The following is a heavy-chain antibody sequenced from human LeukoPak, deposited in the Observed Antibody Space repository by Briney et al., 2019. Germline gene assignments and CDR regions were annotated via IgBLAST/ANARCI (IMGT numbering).Heavy chain of an antibody. CDR3: ARLPCSSTSCYTEYFQH. D-gene: IGHD2-2*02. CDR1: GYSFATYW. CDR2: TYPGDSDT. J-gene: IGHJ1*01. V-gene: IGHV5-51*01. Sequence: GESLKISCKGSGYSFATYWIGWVRQMPGKGLEWMGITYPGDSDTRYSPSFQGQVTISADKSISTAYLQWSSLKASDTAMYYCARLPCSSTSCYTEYFQHWGQGTLVTVSS.